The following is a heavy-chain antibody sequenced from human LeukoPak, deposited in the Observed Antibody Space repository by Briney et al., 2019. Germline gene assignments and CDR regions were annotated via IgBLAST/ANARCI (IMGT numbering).Heavy chain of an antibody. Sequence: PGGSLRLSCTGSGFTFRTYAFSWVRQAPGKGLEWVSATGSNGVTYYADSVKGRFTISRDNSKNAPYLQMNGLRADDTAVYYCGIRDTSDYYVFWGQGTLVTVSS. CDR3: GIRDTSDYYVF. D-gene: IGHD3-22*01. V-gene: IGHV3-23*01. CDR2: TGSNGVT. J-gene: IGHJ4*02. CDR1: GFTFRTYA.